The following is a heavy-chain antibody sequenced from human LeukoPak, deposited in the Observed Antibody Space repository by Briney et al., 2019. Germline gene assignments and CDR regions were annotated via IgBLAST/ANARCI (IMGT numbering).Heavy chain of an antibody. V-gene: IGHV4-61*02. CDR1: GGSISSGSYY. Sequence: KPSETLSLTCTVSGGSISSGSYYWSWIRQPPGKGVEWIGRIYTSGSTNYNPSLKSRVTISVDTSKNQFSLKLSSVTAADTAVYYCARDPIYSSDAFDIWGQGTMVTVSS. J-gene: IGHJ3*02. D-gene: IGHD5-18*01. CDR3: ARDPIYSSDAFDI. CDR2: IYTSGST.